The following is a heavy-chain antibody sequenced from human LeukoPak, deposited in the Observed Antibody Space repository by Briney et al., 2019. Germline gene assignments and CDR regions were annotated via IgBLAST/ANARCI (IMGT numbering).Heavy chain of an antibody. CDR1: GFTFSSYS. CDR3: ARVDTAMVTIPDY. CDR2: ISSSSSYI. D-gene: IGHD5-18*01. J-gene: IGHJ4*02. V-gene: IGHV3-21*01. Sequence: GGSLRLSCAASGFTFSSYSMNWVRQAPGKGLEWVSSISSSSSYIYYADSVKGRFTISGDNAKNSLYLQMNTLRAEDTAVYYCARVDTAMVTIPDYWGQGTLVTVSS.